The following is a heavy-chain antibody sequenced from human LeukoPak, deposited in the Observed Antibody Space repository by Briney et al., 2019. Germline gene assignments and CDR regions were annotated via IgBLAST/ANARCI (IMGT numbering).Heavy chain of an antibody. CDR2: IWYDGSKK. CDR3: AKQSAGSAAWYSLHYDF. V-gene: IGHV3-33*06. CDR1: GFTFSSYG. J-gene: IGHJ4*02. Sequence: GRSLRLSCAASGFTFSSYGMHWVRQAPGKGLEWVAVIWYDGSKKYYGDSMKGRFTISRDNSKNTLYLQMNGLRAEDTAVYFCAKQSAGSAAWYSLHYDFWGQGTLVTVSS. D-gene: IGHD6-13*01.